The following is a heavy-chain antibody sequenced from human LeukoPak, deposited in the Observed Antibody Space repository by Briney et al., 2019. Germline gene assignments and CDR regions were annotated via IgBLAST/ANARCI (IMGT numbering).Heavy chain of an antibody. Sequence: PGGSLRLSCAASGFTFSSSAMHWVRQAPGKGLEWVAVISYDGSNKYYADSVKGRFTISRDNSKNTLYLQMNSLRAEDTAVYYCARLGIAATGTGNYYFDYWGQGTLVIVSS. V-gene: IGHV3-30*04. CDR3: ARLGIAATGTGNYYFDY. CDR1: GFTFSSSA. CDR2: ISYDGSNK. J-gene: IGHJ4*02. D-gene: IGHD6-13*01.